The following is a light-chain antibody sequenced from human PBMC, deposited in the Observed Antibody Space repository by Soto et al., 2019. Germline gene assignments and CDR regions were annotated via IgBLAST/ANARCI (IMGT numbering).Light chain of an antibody. CDR3: QQSYSTMAT. CDR1: QSIRTY. V-gene: IGKV1-39*01. CDR2: AAS. Sequence: DFQMTQSPSSLSASIGDRVTITCRASQSIRTYLNWYQQKPGKAPQLLIYAASRLQSGVPSRFSGSGSGTDFTLTISSLQPEDFATYYRQQSYSTMATFGQGTKVEIK. J-gene: IGKJ1*01.